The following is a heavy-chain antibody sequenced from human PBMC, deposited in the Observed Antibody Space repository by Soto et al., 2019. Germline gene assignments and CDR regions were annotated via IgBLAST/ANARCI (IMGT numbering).Heavy chain of an antibody. CDR3: ARDGDGSIDY. D-gene: IGHD3-10*01. CDR2: IWYDGSNK. J-gene: IGHJ4*02. Sequence: QVQLVESGGGVVQPGRSLRLSCAASGFTFSSYGMHWVRQAPGKGLEWVAAIWYDGSNKYYADSVKGRFTISRDNSKNALYRQMNSLRVEDTAVFYCARDGDGSIDYWGQGTLVTVSS. V-gene: IGHV3-33*01. CDR1: GFTFSSYG.